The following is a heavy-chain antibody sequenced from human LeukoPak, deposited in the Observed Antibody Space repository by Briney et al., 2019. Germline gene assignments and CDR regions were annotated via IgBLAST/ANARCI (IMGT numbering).Heavy chain of an antibody. V-gene: IGHV3-30*02. CDR1: GFTFSNFG. Sequence: GGSLRLSCAASGFTFSNFGMHWVRQTPGKGLEWVAFIRYDGSNEYFADSVKGRFTISRDNSKNTLYLQMNSLRAEDTAVYYCARGRIVGATRVEYFQHWGQGTLVTVSS. D-gene: IGHD1-26*01. J-gene: IGHJ1*01. CDR2: IRYDGSNE. CDR3: ARGRIVGATRVEYFQH.